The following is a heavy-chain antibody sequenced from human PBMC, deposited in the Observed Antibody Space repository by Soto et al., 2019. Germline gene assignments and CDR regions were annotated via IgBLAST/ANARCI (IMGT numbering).Heavy chain of an antibody. J-gene: IGHJ3*02. CDR3: AIQRRIVSLDAFDI. CDR2: INAGNGNT. Sequence: QVQLVQSGAEVKKPGASVKVSCKASGYTFTSYAMHWVRQAPGQRLEWMGWINAGNGNTKYSQKFQARVTITRDPSASTAYMELSSLRSEDTAVSYCAIQRRIVSLDAFDIWGQGTMVTVSS. V-gene: IGHV1-3*01. CDR1: GYTFTSYA. D-gene: IGHD3-22*01.